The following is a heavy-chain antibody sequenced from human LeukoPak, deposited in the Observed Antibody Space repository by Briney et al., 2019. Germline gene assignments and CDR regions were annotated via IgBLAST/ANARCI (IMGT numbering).Heavy chain of an antibody. CDR3: ARDLAYCGGDCYSGIFDY. CDR2: INSDGSST. J-gene: IGHJ4*02. D-gene: IGHD2-21*02. V-gene: IGHV3-74*01. CDR1: GFTFTSYW. Sequence: GGSLRLSCEASGFTFTSYWMHWVRQAPGKGLVWVSRINSDGSSTSYADSVKGRFTISRDNAKNTLYLQMNSLRAEDTAVYYCARDLAYCGGDCYSGIFDYWGQGTLVTVSS.